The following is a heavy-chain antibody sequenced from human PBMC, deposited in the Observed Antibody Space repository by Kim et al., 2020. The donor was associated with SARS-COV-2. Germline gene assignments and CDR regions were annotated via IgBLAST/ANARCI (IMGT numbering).Heavy chain of an antibody. CDR3: ARDWRGAAAGTGYYYGMDV. D-gene: IGHD6-13*01. CDR2: INPSGGST. J-gene: IGHJ6*02. Sequence: ASVKVSCKASGYTFTSYYMHWVRQAPGQGLEWMGIINPSGGSTSYAQKFQGRVTMTRDTSTSTVYMELSSLRSEDTAGYYCARDWRGAAAGTGYYYGMDVWGQGTTVTVSS. CDR1: GYTFTSYY. V-gene: IGHV1-46*01.